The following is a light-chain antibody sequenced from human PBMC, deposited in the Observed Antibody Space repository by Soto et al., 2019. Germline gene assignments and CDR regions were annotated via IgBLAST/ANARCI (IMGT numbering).Light chain of an antibody. Sequence: EIVLTQSPGTLSLSPGERVTLSCRASQSVTNSYLAWYQQKPGQAPRLVFYGAAGRAPGIPDRFRGSGSGKDFFLTINTLEPEDSAVYYCHQYASSPRTFGQGTKVEIK. CDR3: HQYASSPRT. CDR1: QSVTNSY. J-gene: IGKJ1*01. CDR2: GAA. V-gene: IGKV3-20*01.